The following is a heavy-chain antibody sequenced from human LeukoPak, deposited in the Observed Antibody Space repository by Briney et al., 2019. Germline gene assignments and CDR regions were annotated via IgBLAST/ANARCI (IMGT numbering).Heavy chain of an antibody. CDR2: IRYDGSNK. D-gene: IGHD2-2*01. V-gene: IGHV3-30*02. CDR1: GFTFSSYG. CDR3: AKDSPAALYHYYMDV. Sequence: KAGGSLRLSCAASGFTFSSYGMHWVRQAPGKGLEWVAFIRYDGSNKYYADSVKGRFTISRDNSKNTLYLQMNSLRAEDTAVYYCAKDSPAALYHYYMDVWGKGTTVTVSS. J-gene: IGHJ6*03.